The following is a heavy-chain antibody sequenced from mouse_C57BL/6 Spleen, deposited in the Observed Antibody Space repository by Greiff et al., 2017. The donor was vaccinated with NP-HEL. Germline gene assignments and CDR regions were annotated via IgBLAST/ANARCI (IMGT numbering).Heavy chain of an antibody. CDR2: ISYDGSN. CDR1: GYSITSGYY. CDR3: ARDEANGDCCDD. D-gene: IGHD4-1*01. V-gene: IGHV3-6*01. J-gene: IGHJ2*01. Sequence: VQLQQSGPGLVKPSQSLSLTCSVTGYSITSGYYWNWIRQFPGNQLEWMGYISYDGSNNYNPSLKNRIPITRDTSKTQFFLKLNSVTTEDTATYYCARDEANGDCCDDWGKGTTLTVSS.